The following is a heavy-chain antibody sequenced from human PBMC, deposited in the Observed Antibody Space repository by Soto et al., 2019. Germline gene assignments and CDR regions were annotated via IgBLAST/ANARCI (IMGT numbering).Heavy chain of an antibody. D-gene: IGHD6-13*01. V-gene: IGHV5-51*01. CDR2: IYPGDHET. CDR1: GYTFSNFW. Sequence: GEYLKISCQCSGYTFSNFWIGWVRQLPGKGLEWMGIIYPGDHETRYSPSFHGKVTISADKSINTAYLQWNSLEASDTAFYFCARSPRSSPYSDYWGQGALVTVSS. CDR3: ARSPRSSPYSDY. J-gene: IGHJ4*02.